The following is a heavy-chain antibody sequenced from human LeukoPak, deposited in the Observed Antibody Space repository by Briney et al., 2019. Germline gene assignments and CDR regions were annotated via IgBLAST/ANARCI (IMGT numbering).Heavy chain of an antibody. D-gene: IGHD2-15*01. Sequence: GGSLRLSCTASGFTFGDYAMSWFRQASGKGLEWVGFIRSKAYGGTTEYAASVKGRFTISRDDSKSIAYLQVNSLKTEDTAVYYCTRDGLGYCSGGSCASAEYFQHWGQGTLVTVSS. CDR1: GFTFGDYA. V-gene: IGHV3-49*03. CDR2: IRSKAYGGTT. CDR3: TRDGLGYCSGGSCASAEYFQH. J-gene: IGHJ1*01.